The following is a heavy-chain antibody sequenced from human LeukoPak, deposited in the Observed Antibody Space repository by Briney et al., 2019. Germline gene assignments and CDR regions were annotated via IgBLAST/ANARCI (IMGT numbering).Heavy chain of an antibody. D-gene: IGHD3-10*01. V-gene: IGHV4-39*01. CDR2: IYSSGST. Sequence: SETLSLTCTVSGGSISSSAYYWGWIRQPPGKGLEWIGTIYSSGSTYYNPSLKSRVTISVDTSKNQFSLKLNSVTAADTAVFYCAANSADYNTLGSSYKVWGQGTLVTVSS. CDR1: GGSISSSAYY. CDR3: AANSADYNTLGSSYKV. J-gene: IGHJ4*02.